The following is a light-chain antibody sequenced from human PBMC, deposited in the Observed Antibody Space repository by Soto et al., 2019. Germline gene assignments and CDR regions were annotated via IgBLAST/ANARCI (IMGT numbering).Light chain of an antibody. Sequence: QSALTQPASVSGSPGQSITLSCTGTSSDIGGYDFVSWYQRYPGKAPKLIIYDVNNRPSGVSNRFSGSKSGNTASLTISGLQAEDDADYYCPSYASSSTHVVFGGGTKVTVL. CDR1: SSDIGGYDF. CDR2: DVN. V-gene: IGLV2-14*01. CDR3: PSYASSSTHVV. J-gene: IGLJ2*01.